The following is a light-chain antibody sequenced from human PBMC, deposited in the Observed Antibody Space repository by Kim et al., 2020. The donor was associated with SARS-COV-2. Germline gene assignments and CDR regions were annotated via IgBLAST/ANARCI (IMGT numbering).Light chain of an antibody. CDR1: QSVTSNY. J-gene: IGKJ4*01. CDR2: GAS. Sequence: PGERATLSCRASQSVTSNYLAWYQQKPGQTPRLLIYGASSRATGIPDRFSGSGSGTDFTLTISRLEPEDFAVYYCQQYGSSPRFGGGTKVDIK. CDR3: QQYGSSPR. V-gene: IGKV3-20*01.